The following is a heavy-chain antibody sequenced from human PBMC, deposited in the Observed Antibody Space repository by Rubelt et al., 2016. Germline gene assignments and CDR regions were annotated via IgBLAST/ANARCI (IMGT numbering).Heavy chain of an antibody. CDR2: INPNSGGT. CDR3: AVVVAAKGTLDY. CDR1: GGTFSSYA. D-gene: IGHD2-15*01. Sequence: KPGSSVKVSCKASGGTFSSYAISWVRQAPGQGLEWMGWINPNSGGTNYAQKFQGRVTMTRDTSISTAYMELSRLRSDDTAVYYCAVVVAAKGTLDYWGQGTLVTVSS. J-gene: IGHJ4*02. V-gene: IGHV1-2*02.